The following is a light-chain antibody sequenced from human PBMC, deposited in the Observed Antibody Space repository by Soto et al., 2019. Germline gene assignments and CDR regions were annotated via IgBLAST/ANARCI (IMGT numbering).Light chain of an antibody. J-gene: IGKJ4*01. Sequence: EIVLTQSPVTLSLSPGERATLSCRASQSISKYLAWYQQKSGQAPRLLIYDASNRASGIPARFTGSGSGTDFTLTISSLEPEDFAVYYCQQRSNWRVTFGGGTKVEIK. CDR3: QQRSNWRVT. CDR1: QSISKY. V-gene: IGKV3-11*01. CDR2: DAS.